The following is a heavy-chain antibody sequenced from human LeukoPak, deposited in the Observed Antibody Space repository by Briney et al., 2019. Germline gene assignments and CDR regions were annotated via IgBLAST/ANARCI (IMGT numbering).Heavy chain of an antibody. CDR2: IYYSGST. J-gene: IGHJ3*02. V-gene: IGHV4-30-4*08. Sequence: SQTLSLTCTVSGGSISSGDHYWSWIRQPPGKGLEWIGYIYYSGSTYYNPSLKSRVTISVDTSKNQFSLKLSSVTAADTAVYYCAREPGYYYDSSGETDAFDIWGQGTMVTASS. CDR1: GGSISSGDHY. CDR3: AREPGYYYDSSGETDAFDI. D-gene: IGHD3-22*01.